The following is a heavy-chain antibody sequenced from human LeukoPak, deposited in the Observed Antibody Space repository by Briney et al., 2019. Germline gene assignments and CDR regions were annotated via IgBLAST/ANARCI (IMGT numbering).Heavy chain of an antibody. V-gene: IGHV4-31*03. CDR1: GGSISSGGYY. D-gene: IGHD2-2*01. CDR2: IYYSGST. CDR3: ARGSNSRRAYNWFDP. Sequence: SETLPLTCTVSGGSISSGGYYWSWIRQHPGKGLEWIGYIYYSGSTYYNPSLKSRVTISVDTSKNQFSLKLSSVTAADTAVYYCARGSNSRRAYNWFDPWGQGTLVTVSS. J-gene: IGHJ5*02.